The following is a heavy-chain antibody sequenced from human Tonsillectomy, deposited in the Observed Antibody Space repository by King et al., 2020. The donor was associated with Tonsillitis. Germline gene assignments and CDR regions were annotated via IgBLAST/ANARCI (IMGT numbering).Heavy chain of an antibody. CDR1: GFSFSTYS. CDR2: ISNSSSSI. V-gene: IGHV3-21*01. Sequence: VQLVESGGGQVKPGGSLRLSCAASGFSFSTYSMNWVRQAPGKGLEWVSYISNSSSSIYYADSVKGRFTISRDNAQNSLYLQLNSMRAEETAVYYCARDRQGPADLSETYYFDYWGQGTLVTGSS. CDR3: ARDRQGPADLSETYYFDY. J-gene: IGHJ4*02. D-gene: IGHD3-16*01.